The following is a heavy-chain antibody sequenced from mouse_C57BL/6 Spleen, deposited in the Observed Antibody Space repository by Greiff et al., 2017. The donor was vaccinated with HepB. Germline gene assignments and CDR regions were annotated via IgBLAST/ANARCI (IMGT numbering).Heavy chain of an antibody. Sequence: EVMLVESGGGLVKPGGSLKLSCAASGFTFSSYAMSWVRQTPEKRLEWVATISDGGSYTYYPDNVKGRFTISRDNATNNLYLQMSHLKSEDTAMYYCARDGNYDGSSYWYFDVWGTGTTVTVSS. CDR2: ISDGGSYT. D-gene: IGHD1-1*01. V-gene: IGHV5-4*01. CDR3: ARDGNYDGSSYWYFDV. J-gene: IGHJ1*03. CDR1: GFTFSSYA.